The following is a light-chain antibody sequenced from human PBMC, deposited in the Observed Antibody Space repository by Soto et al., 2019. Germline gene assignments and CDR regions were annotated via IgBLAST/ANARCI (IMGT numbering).Light chain of an antibody. CDR1: QSISRY. CDR2: AAS. Sequence: DIPMTQSPSSLSASVGDRVTITCRASQSISRYVNWYQQRPGEAPSLLIYAASSLQSGVPSRFNGSGSGTDFTLSISSVQREDFAAYYCQQSFTIPYTFGQGTNLEIK. V-gene: IGKV1-39*01. J-gene: IGKJ2*01. CDR3: QQSFTIPYT.